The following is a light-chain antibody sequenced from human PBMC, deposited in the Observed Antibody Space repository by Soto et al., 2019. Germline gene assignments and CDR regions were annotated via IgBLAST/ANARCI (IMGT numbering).Light chain of an antibody. CDR3: QQYGSSPWT. Sequence: EIVLTQSPGTLSLSPGERATLSCRASQSVSSSFLAWYQQKPGQAPRPLIYGASSRAIGIPARFSGSGSGTDFTLTISRLEPEEFAVYYCQQYGSSPWTFGQGTKVEIK. CDR2: GAS. J-gene: IGKJ1*01. V-gene: IGKV3-20*01. CDR1: QSVSSSF.